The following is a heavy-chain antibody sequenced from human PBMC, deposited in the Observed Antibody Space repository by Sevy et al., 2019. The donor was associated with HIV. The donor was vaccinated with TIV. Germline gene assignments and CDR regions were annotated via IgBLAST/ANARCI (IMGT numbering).Heavy chain of an antibody. Sequence: GGSLRLSCAASGFSFSDYPMNWVRQAPGKGLEWVSYISSSSSNIYYADSVTGRFTISRDNAKNSLYLQMNSLRDEDTAVYYCAWLVGAVAGTTDYWGQGTLVTVSS. CDR3: AWLVGAVAGTTDY. CDR1: GFSFSDYP. V-gene: IGHV3-48*02. J-gene: IGHJ4*02. D-gene: IGHD6-19*01. CDR2: ISSSSSNI.